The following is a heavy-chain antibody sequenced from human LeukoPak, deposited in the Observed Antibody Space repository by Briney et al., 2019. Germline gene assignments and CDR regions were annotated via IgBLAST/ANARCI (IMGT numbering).Heavy chain of an antibody. CDR3: ARSYSGSYFFDY. J-gene: IGHJ4*02. D-gene: IGHD1-26*01. V-gene: IGHV3-33*03. CDR1: GFTFSSYG. Sequence: GRSLRLSCAASGFTFSSYGMHCVRQAPGKGLEWVAVIWYDGSNKYYADSVKGRFTVSRDNGKNSLYLQMNSLRAEDTAVYYCARSYSGSYFFDYWGQGILVTVSS. CDR2: IWYDGSNK.